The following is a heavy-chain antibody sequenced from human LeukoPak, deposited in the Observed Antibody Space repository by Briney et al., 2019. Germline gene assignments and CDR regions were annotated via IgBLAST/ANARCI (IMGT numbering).Heavy chain of an antibody. CDR2: INHSGST. J-gene: IGHJ5*02. CDR1: GGSFSGYY. D-gene: IGHD6-13*01. V-gene: IGHV4-34*01. Sequence: SETLSLTCAVYGGSFSGYYWSWIRQPPGKGLEWIGEINHSGSTNYNPSLKSRVTISVDTSKNQFSLKLSSVTAADTAVYYCARDRHSSSARFDPWGQGTLVTVSS. CDR3: ARDRHSSSARFDP.